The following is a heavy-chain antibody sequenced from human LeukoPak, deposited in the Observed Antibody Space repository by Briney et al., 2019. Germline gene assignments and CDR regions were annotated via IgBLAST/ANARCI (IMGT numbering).Heavy chain of an antibody. D-gene: IGHD6-19*01. Sequence: PGGSLRLSCAASDFTFSTYGMHWVRQVPGKGLEWVAFIRYDGSNKYYADSVKGRFTISRDSSKNTVYLQMNSLRAEDTALYYCAKDEAAVAGTFDYWGQGTLVIVSS. V-gene: IGHV3-30*02. CDR1: DFTFSTYG. CDR2: IRYDGSNK. J-gene: IGHJ4*02. CDR3: AKDEAAVAGTFDY.